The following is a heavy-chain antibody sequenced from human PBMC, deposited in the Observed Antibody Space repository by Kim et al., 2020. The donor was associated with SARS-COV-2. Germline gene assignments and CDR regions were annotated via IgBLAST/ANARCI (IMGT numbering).Heavy chain of an antibody. J-gene: IGHJ4*02. Sequence: ASVKVSCKASGYTFTSYAMNWVRQAPGQGLEWMGWINTNTGNPTYAQGFTGRFVFSLDTSVSTAYLQISSLKAEDTAVYYCARDARYCSSTSCSSLWVFFVVWGQGTLVTVSS. CDR3: ARDARYCSSTSCSSLWVFFVV. CDR1: GYTFTSYA. V-gene: IGHV7-4-1*02. D-gene: IGHD2-2*01. CDR2: INTNTGNP.